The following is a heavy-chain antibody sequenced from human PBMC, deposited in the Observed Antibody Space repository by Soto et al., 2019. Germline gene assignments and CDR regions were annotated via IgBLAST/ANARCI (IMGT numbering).Heavy chain of an antibody. CDR3: AKATLRVVHPFVFDH. J-gene: IGHJ4*02. V-gene: IGHV3-23*01. CDR1: GFSFSSSA. D-gene: IGHD3-3*01. CDR2: ISGSGGAT. Sequence: GESLRLSCVASGFSFSSSAMNWVRPAPGKGLEWISVISGSGGATYFADSVKGRFTISRDNSKNTLYLQMNSLRAEDTAVYYCAKATLRVVHPFVFDHWGQGSLVTVSS.